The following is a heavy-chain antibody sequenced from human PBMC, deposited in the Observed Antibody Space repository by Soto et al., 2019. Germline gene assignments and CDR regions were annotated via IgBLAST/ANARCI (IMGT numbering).Heavy chain of an antibody. CDR2: INEDSSYI. Sequence: EVQLLESGGGLVKPGGSLRLSCAASGFDFSSYSMNWVSQAPGKGLEWVSSINEDSSYIYYAHSLRGRFTISRDKSKESLYLQMTSLRAEDMAVYYCVSDFGWYFRSGYKDVWGDWAKVTVSS. D-gene: IGHD3-3*01. CDR3: VSDFGWYFRSGYKDV. J-gene: IGHJ6*03. V-gene: IGHV3-21*02. CDR1: GFDFSSYS.